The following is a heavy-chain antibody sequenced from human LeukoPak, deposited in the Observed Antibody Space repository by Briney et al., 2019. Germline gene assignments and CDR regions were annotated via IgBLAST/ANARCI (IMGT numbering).Heavy chain of an antibody. J-gene: IGHJ3*02. CDR1: GYRFPSYW. CDR2: MYPGDSDT. D-gene: IGHD2-2*02. CDR3: ARQAYCSSTSCYNAFDI. Sequence: PGESLKISCKGSGYRFPSYWIGWVRQMPGKGLEWMGIMYPGDSDTRYSPSFQGQVTISADKSISTAYLQWSSLKASDTAMYYCARQAYCSSTSCYNAFDIWGQGTMVTVSS. V-gene: IGHV5-51*01.